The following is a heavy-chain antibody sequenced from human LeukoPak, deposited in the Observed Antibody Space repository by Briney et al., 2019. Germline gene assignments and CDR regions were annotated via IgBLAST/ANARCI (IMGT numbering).Heavy chain of an antibody. Sequence: GGSLRLSCAASGFTLSTYAMSWIRQTPGKGLEWVAATSSSDAGTYHADSVRSRFTISRDNSKNTLYLQMNSLRAEDAAVYFCAKAPVTSCRGAYCYPFDSWGQGTLVTVSS. V-gene: IGHV3-23*01. J-gene: IGHJ4*02. CDR1: GFTLSTYA. D-gene: IGHD2-21*01. CDR2: TSSSDAGT. CDR3: AKAPVTSCRGAYCYPFDS.